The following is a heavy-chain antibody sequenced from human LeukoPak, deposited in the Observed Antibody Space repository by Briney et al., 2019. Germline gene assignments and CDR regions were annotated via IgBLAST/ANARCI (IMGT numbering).Heavy chain of an antibody. CDR2: IKFDGNEK. J-gene: IGHJ4*02. CDR1: GFSFSRYW. CDR3: ARLDEAFDN. V-gene: IGHV3-7*01. D-gene: IGHD5-24*01. Sequence: GGSLRLSCTASGFSFSRYWLRWVRQAPGKGLEWVANIKFDGNEKYYVDSVKGRFTISRDNAKNSLYLQMNSLRAEDAAIYYCARLDEAFDNWGQGTLVTVSS.